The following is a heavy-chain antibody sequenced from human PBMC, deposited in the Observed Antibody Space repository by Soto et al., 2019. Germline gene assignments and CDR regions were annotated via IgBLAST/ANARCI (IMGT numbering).Heavy chain of an antibody. V-gene: IGHV1-69*01. J-gene: IGHJ4*02. CDR2: IIPIFGTA. CDR1: GGTFSSYA. Sequence: QVQLVQSGAEVKKPGSSVKVSCKASGGTFSSYAISWVRQAPGQGLEWMGGIIPIFGTANYAQKFQGRVTITADESTSTAYRELSSLRSEDTAVYYCARDRGDGYNSPFDYWGQGTLVTVSS. CDR3: ARDRGDGYNSPFDY. D-gene: IGHD5-12*01.